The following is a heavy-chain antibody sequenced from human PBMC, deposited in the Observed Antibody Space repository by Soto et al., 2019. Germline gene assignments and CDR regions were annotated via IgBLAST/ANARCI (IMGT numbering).Heavy chain of an antibody. J-gene: IGHJ4*02. CDR1: GFIFSSYR. V-gene: IGHV3-7*03. CDR2: IQQDGSEK. CDR3: ARGSSVTPPVHTGDY. Sequence: EVQLVESGGGLVQPGESLRLSCLASGFIFSSYRMTWVRQAPGKGLEWVANIQQDGSEKYYVDSLKGRFTISRDNANNLLYLQMNSLIAEDTAVYYCARGSSVTPPVHTGDYWGQGTLVTVSS. D-gene: IGHD3-10*02.